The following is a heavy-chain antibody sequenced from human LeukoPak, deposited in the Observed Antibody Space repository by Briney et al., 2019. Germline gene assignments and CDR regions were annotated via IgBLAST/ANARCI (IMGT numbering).Heavy chain of an antibody. J-gene: IGHJ6*02. Sequence: ASVKVSCKASGYTFTSYGISWVRQAPGQGLEWMGWISAYNGNTNYAQKLQGRVTMTTDTSTSTAYMELRSLRSDDTAVYYCARVTSSSWDLYYYYGMDVWGQGTTVTVSS. CDR3: ARVTSSSWDLYYYYGMDV. CDR2: ISAYNGNT. V-gene: IGHV1-18*01. D-gene: IGHD6-13*01. CDR1: GYTFTSYG.